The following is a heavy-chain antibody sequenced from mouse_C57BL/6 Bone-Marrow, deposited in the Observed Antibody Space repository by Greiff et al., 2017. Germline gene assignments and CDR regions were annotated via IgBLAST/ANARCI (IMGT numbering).Heavy chain of an antibody. Sequence: EVQLLQSGAGLVKPGASVKLSCAASGFAFSSSSMSWVRQSPEKRLEWVGTIGPGGGYTYYPEKVKGRYTLSTDKAYNNTYLQIRQLKSEDTAIYYCARDKFITGGWFDYWGQGTRVTVSA. CDR2: IGPGGGYT. D-gene: IGHD1-3*01. CDR3: ARDKFITGGWFDY. V-gene: IGHV5-4*01. J-gene: IGHJ3*01. CDR1: GFAFSSSS.